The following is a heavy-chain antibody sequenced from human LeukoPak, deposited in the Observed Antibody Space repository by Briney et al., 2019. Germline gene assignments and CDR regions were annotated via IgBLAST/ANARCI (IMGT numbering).Heavy chain of an antibody. CDR3: ARLTPYYYDSSRYYFDY. Sequence: SETLSLTCCVSGDSISINYWSWIRQPPGQGLEWIGNVYSSGSACYNPSLRSRVTISVDTSKNQFPLKLSSVTAADTAVYYCARLTPYYYDSSRYYFDYWGQGTLVTVSS. CDR2: VYSSGSA. D-gene: IGHD3-22*01. J-gene: IGHJ4*02. V-gene: IGHV4-39*01. CDR1: GDSISINY.